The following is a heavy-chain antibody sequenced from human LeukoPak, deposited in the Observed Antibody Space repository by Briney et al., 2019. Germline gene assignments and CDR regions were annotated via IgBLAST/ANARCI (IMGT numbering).Heavy chain of an antibody. J-gene: IGHJ5*02. CDR2: IFYRGST. D-gene: IGHD1-26*01. V-gene: IGHV4-39*07. CDR1: GVSISRSSYY. Sequence: SETLSLTCSVSGVSISRSSYYWGWLRQPPGKGLEWIGNIFYRGSTYYNPSLKSRVTISVDTYKNQFSLKLSSVTAADTAVYYCARKIGNSTPFNWFDPWGQGTLVTVSS. CDR3: ARKIGNSTPFNWFDP.